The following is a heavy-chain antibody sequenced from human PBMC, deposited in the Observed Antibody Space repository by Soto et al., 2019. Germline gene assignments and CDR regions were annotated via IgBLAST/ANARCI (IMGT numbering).Heavy chain of an antibody. CDR2: IKSKTDGGKT. D-gene: IGHD3-22*01. V-gene: IGHV3-15*07. Sequence: ESGGGLIKPGGSLRLSCAASGFTFSNAWMNWVRQAPGKGLEWVGRIKSKTDGGKTDYAAPVKGRFTISRDDSKNTLYLQMNSLTTEDTAVYYCTTVLTVYSYDNSGYSFWGQGTLVTVSS. J-gene: IGHJ4*02. CDR1: GFTFSNAW. CDR3: TTVLTVYSYDNSGYSF.